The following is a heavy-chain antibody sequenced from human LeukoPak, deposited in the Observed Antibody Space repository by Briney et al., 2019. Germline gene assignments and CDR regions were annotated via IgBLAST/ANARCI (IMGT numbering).Heavy chain of an antibody. CDR2: IIPIFGTA. D-gene: IGHD2/OR15-2a*01. CDR3: ARDPTYLRPLGYFDL. CDR1: GGTFSSYA. Sequence: SVKVSCKASGGTFSSYAISWVRQAPGQGLEWMGGIIPIFGTANYAQKFQGRVTITADESTSTAYMELSSLRSEDTAVYYCARDPTYLRPLGYFDLWGRGTLVTVSS. J-gene: IGHJ2*01. V-gene: IGHV1-69*01.